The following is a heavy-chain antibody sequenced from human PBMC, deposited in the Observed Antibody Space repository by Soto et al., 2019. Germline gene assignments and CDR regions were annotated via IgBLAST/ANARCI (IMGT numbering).Heavy chain of an antibody. CDR3: ARAVSSSWRTKYFQH. Sequence: SETLSLTCAVYGGSFSGYYWSWIRQPPGKGLEWIGEINHSGSTNYNPSLKSRVTISVDTSKNQLSLKLSSVTAADTAVYYCARAVSSSWRTKYFQHWGQGTLVTVSS. V-gene: IGHV4-34*01. CDR2: INHSGST. D-gene: IGHD6-13*01. J-gene: IGHJ1*01. CDR1: GGSFSGYY.